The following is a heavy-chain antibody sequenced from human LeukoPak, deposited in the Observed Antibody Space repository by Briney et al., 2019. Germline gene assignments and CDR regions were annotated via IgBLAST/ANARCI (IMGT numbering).Heavy chain of an antibody. CDR1: GGSISSYY. D-gene: IGHD2-2*01. CDR2: IYYSGST. J-gene: IGHJ6*03. CDR3: ASHIVVVPADYYYMDV. Sequence: SETLSLTCTVSGGSISSYYWSWIRQPPGKGLEWIGYIYYSGSTYYNPSLKSRVTISVDTSKNQFSLKLSSVTAADTAVYYCASHIVVVPADYYYMDVWGKGTTVTVSS. V-gene: IGHV4-59*08.